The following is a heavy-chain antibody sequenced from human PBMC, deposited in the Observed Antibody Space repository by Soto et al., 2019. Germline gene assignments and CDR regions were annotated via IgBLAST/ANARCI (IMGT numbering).Heavy chain of an antibody. CDR2: INHSGST. J-gene: IGHJ4*02. V-gene: IGHV4-34*01. CDR1: VGSFSGYY. D-gene: IGHD2-2*01. CDR3: ARVGDCSHTSCRSYGY. Sequence: QVQLQQWGAGLLKPSETLSLTCAVYVGSFSGYYWTWIHQPPGKGLEWIGEINHSGSTNYNPSLKSRVSISVDTSKNQFSLELNSVSAADTAVYYCARVGDCSHTSCRSYGYWGQGTLVTVSS.